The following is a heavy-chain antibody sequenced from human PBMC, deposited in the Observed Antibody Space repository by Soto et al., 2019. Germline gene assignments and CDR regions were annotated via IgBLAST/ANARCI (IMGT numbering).Heavy chain of an antibody. CDR2: IYYSGST. V-gene: IGHV4-31*03. CDR3: AREYGSGSYYNVNGFDP. Sequence: QVQLQESGPGLVKPSQTLSLTCTVSGGSISSGGYYWSWIRQHPGKGLEWIGYIYYSGSTYYNPSLKSRVTISVDTSKNQFSLKLSSVTAADKAVYYCAREYGSGSYYNVNGFDPWCQGPLVTVSS. D-gene: IGHD3-10*01. J-gene: IGHJ5*02. CDR1: GGSISSGGYY.